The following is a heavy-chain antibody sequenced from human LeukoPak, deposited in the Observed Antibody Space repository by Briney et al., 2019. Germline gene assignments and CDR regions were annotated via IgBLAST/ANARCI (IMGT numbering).Heavy chain of an antibody. D-gene: IGHD3-3*01. CDR3: ASLRFLEWLPMDV. J-gene: IGHJ6*03. CDR2: IYTSGST. V-gene: IGHV4-4*09. Sequence: PSETLSLTCTVSGGSISSYYWSWIRQPPGKGLEWIGYIYTSGSTNYNPSLKSRVTISVDTSKKQFSLKLSSVTAADTAVYYCASLRFLEWLPMDVWGKGTTVTVSS. CDR1: GGSISSYY.